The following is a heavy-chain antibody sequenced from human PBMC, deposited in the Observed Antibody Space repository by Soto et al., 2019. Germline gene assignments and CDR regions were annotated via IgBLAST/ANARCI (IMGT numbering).Heavy chain of an antibody. J-gene: IGHJ6*02. V-gene: IGHV4-39*01. CDR3: ARLGTYYDFWSGPYYYYYYGMDV. CDR2: IYYSGST. Sequence: PSETLSLTCTVSGGSISSSSYYWGWIRQPPGKGLEWIGSIYYSGSTYYNPSLKSRVTISVDTSKNQFSLKLSSVTAADTAVYYCARLGTYYDFWSGPYYYYYYGMDVWGQGTTVTAP. D-gene: IGHD3-3*01. CDR1: GGSISSSSYY.